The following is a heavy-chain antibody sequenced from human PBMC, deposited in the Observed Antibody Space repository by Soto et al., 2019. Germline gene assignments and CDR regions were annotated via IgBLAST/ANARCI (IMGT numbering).Heavy chain of an antibody. V-gene: IGHV1-69*01. CDR3: ARAGIGVGATRGWYFDL. CDR1: GGTFSSYA. J-gene: IGHJ2*01. Sequence: QVQLVQSGAEVKKPGSSVKASCKASGGTFSSYAISWVRQAPGQGLEWMGGIIPIFGTANYAQKFQGRVTITADESTSTAYMELSSLRSEDTAVYYCARAGIGVGATRGWYFDLWGRGTLVTVSS. CDR2: IIPIFGTA. D-gene: IGHD1-26*01.